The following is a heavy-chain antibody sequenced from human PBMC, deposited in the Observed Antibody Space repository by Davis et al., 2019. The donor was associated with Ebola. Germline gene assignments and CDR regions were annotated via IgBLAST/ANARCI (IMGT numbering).Heavy chain of an antibody. J-gene: IGHJ4*02. CDR2: IRSKANSYAT. Sequence: PGGSLRLSCAVSGFTLSSYALHWVRQASGKGLEWVGRIRSKANSYATAYAASVKGRFTISRDDSKNTAYLQMNSLKTEDTAVYYCTPRFDYWGQGTLVTVSS. CDR3: TPRFDY. V-gene: IGHV3-73*01. CDR1: GFTLSSYA.